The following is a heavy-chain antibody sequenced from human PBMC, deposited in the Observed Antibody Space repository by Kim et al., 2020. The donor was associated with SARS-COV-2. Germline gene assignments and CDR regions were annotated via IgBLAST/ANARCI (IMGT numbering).Heavy chain of an antibody. V-gene: IGHV1-69*04. J-gene: IGHJ4*02. CDR1: GGTFSSYA. Sequence: SVRVSCKASGGTFSSYAISWVRQAPGQGLEWMGRIIPILGIANYAQKFQGRVTITADKSTSTAYMELSSLRSEDTAVYYCARGGGSRVDYWGQGTLVTVSS. CDR3: ARGGGSRVDY. CDR2: IIPILGIA. D-gene: IGHD1-26*01.